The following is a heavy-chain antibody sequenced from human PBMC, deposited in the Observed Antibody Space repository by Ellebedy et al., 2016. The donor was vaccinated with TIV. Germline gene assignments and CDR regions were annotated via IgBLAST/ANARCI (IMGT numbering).Heavy chain of an antibody. J-gene: IGHJ4*02. V-gene: IGHV1-2*02. CDR3: ARDSSKLQLKPPFDY. CDR1: GYTFTSYY. D-gene: IGHD5-24*01. CDR2: INPNSGGT. Sequence: ASVKVSXXASGYTFTSYYMHWVRQAPGQGLEWMGWINPNSGGTNYAQKFQGRVTMTRDTSISTAYMELSRLRSDDTAVYYCARDSSKLQLKPPFDYWGQGTLVTVSS.